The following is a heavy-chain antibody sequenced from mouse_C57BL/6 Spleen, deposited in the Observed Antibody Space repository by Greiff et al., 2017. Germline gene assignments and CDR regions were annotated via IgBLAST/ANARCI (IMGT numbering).Heavy chain of an antibody. CDR2: IDPENGDT. CDR1: GFNIKDDY. CDR3: TLLLRSSY. J-gene: IGHJ3*01. D-gene: IGHD1-1*01. Sequence: EVKLQESGAELVRPGASVKLSCTASGFNIKDDYMHWVKQRPEQGLEWIGWIDPENGDTEYASKFQGKATITADTSSNTAYLQLSSLTSEDTAVYYCTLLLRSSYWGQGTLVTVSA. V-gene: IGHV14-4*01.